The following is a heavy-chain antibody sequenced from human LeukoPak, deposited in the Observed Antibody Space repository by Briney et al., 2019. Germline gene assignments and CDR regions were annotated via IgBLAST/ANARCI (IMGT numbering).Heavy chain of an antibody. Sequence: GGSLRLSCATSGFTFSSNWMSWVRQAPGKGLEWVSVIYSGGNTYYADSVKGRFTISRDNSKNTLSLQMNSLRAEDTAVYYCARGWGAFDYWGQGTLVTVSS. V-gene: IGHV3-53*01. D-gene: IGHD7-27*01. J-gene: IGHJ4*02. CDR3: ARGWGAFDY. CDR1: GFTFSSNW. CDR2: IYSGGNT.